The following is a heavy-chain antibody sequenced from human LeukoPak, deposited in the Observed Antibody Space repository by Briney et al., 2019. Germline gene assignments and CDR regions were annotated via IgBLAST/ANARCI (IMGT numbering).Heavy chain of an antibody. D-gene: IGHD3-22*01. CDR2: INPSGGST. CDR3: LTYYYDSSGYYYFDY. J-gene: IGHJ4*02. CDR1: GYTFTSYY. Sequence: ASVKVSCKASGYTFTSYYMHWVRQAPGQGPEWMGIINPSGGSTSYAQKFQGRVTMTRDMSTSTVYMELSSLRSEDTAVYYCLTYYYDSSGYYYFDYWGQGTLVTVSS. V-gene: IGHV1-46*01.